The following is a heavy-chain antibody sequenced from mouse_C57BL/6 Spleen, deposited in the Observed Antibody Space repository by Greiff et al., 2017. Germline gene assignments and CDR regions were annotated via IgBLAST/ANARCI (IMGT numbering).Heavy chain of an antibody. V-gene: IGHV1-52*01. J-gene: IGHJ2*01. D-gene: IGHD2-5*01. CDR2: IDPSDSET. CDR1: GYTFTSYW. CDR3: ARDYSNSYYFDY. Sequence: VQLQQPGAELVRPGSSVKLSCKASGYTFTSYWMHWVKQGPIQGLEWIGNIDPSDSETHYNQKFKDKATLTVDKSSSTAYMQLSSLTSEDSAVYYCARDYSNSYYFDYWGQGTTLTVSS.